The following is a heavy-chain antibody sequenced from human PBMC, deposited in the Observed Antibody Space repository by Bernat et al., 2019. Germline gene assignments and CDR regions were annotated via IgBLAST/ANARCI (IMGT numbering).Heavy chain of an antibody. J-gene: IGHJ2*01. V-gene: IGHV3-33*01. D-gene: IGHD6-19*01. Sequence: QVQLVESGGGVVQPGRSLRLSCAASGFTFSGSGMHWVRQAPGKGLEWVALIWYDGSNKYYADSVKGRFTISRDNSKNMLYLQMNSLRAEDTAVYYCARAQLISVWYTDAWYFDLWGRGTLVTVSS. CDR1: GFTFSGSG. CDR2: IWYDGSNK. CDR3: ARAQLISVWYTDAWYFDL.